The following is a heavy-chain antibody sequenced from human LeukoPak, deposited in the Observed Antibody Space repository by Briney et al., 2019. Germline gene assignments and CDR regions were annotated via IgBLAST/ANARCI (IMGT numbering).Heavy chain of an antibody. CDR3: ARESAGDFGDWGVDY. V-gene: IGHV3-48*04. D-gene: IGHD7-27*01. CDR1: GFTFSSHA. CDR2: ISSSGSTI. Sequence: GGSLRLSCAASGFTFSSHAMSWVRQAPGKGLEWVSYISSSGSTIYYADSVKGRFTISRDNAKNSLYLQMNSLRAKDTAVYYCARESAGDFGDWGVDYWGQGTLVTVSS. J-gene: IGHJ4*02.